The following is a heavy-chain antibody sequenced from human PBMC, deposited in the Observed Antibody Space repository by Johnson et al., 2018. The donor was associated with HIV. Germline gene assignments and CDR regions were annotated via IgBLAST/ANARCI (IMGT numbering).Heavy chain of an antibody. D-gene: IGHD3-3*01. CDR2: ITWNSGKI. CDR3: AKDGTIEYAFDM. J-gene: IGHJ3*02. V-gene: IGHV3-9*01. CDR1: GFSIKDYA. Sequence: VQLVESGGGLVQPGRSLRLSCAASGFSIKDYAMHWVRQAPGKGLEWVSGITWNSGKIDYTGSVKGRFTISRDNAKNSLYLQMNSLRAEDTAVDYCAKDGTIEYAFDMWGQGTMVTVSS.